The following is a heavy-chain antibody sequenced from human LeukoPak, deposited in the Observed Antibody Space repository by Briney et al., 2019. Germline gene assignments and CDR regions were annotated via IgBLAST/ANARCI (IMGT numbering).Heavy chain of an antibody. Sequence: SETLSLTCVVYGVSFSGYYWSWIRQPPGKGLEWIGEINHSGSTNYNPSLKSRVTISVDTSRNQFSLKLRSVTAADTAVYYCARTRWLQSLFDYWGQGTLVTVSS. D-gene: IGHD5-24*01. CDR1: GVSFSGYY. CDR3: ARTRWLQSLFDY. CDR2: INHSGST. J-gene: IGHJ4*02. V-gene: IGHV4-34*01.